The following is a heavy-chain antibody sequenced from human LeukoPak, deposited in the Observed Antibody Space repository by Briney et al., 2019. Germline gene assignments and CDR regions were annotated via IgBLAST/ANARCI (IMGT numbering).Heavy chain of an antibody. J-gene: IGHJ6*03. CDR1: GFTFSTFP. V-gene: IGHV3-30*16. Sequence: RPGGSLRLSCAASGFTFSTFPMHWVRQAPGKGLQWVAVISNDGVNQYYADSAKGRFTISRDNSKNTLFLQMNSLTTEDTAVYYCARGARTMVYYIDVWGKGTTVTVSS. CDR3: ARGARTMVYYIDV. CDR2: ISNDGVNQ. D-gene: IGHD3-10*01.